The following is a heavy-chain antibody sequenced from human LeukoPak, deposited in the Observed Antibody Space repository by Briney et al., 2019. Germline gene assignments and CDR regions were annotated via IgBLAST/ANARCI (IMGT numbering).Heavy chain of an antibody. CDR1: GFTFSSYA. J-gene: IGHJ4*02. CDR2: ISYDGSNK. Sequence: GGSLRLSCAASGFTFSSYAMHWVRQAPGKGLEWVAVISYDGSNKYYADSVKGRFTISRDNSKNTLYLQMNSLRAEDTAVYYCARGDGVLDYRGQGTLVTVSS. CDR3: ARGDGVLDY. D-gene: IGHD3-10*01. V-gene: IGHV3-30-3*01.